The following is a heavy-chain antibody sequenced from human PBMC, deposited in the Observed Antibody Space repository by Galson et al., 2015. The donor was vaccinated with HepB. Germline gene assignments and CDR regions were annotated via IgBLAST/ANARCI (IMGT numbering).Heavy chain of an antibody. CDR2: ISYGGGNK. D-gene: IGHD1-26*01. J-gene: IGHJ4*02. Sequence: SLRLSCAASGFTFSAYAMHWVRQAPGKGLEWVALISYGGGNKYYADSVKGRFAISRDNSEKTLYLQMNSLRAEDSAVYYCARGGYSGNYFAFDYWGQGTLVTVSS. V-gene: IGHV3-30*09. CDR1: GFTFSAYA. CDR3: ARGGYSGNYFAFDY.